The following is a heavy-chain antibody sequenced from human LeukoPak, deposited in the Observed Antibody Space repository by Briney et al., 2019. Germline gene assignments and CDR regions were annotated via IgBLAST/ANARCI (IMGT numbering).Heavy chain of an antibody. CDR2: ISGSGGST. V-gene: IGHV3-23*01. Sequence: GGSLRLSCAASGFTFSSYAMSWVRPAPGKGREWVSAISGSGGSTYYADSVKGRFTISRDNAKNSLHLQMNSLRAEDTAVYYCARLSDSSGTPRSDYWGQGTLVTVSS. CDR1: GFTFSSYA. D-gene: IGHD3-22*01. J-gene: IGHJ4*02. CDR3: ARLSDSSGTPRSDY.